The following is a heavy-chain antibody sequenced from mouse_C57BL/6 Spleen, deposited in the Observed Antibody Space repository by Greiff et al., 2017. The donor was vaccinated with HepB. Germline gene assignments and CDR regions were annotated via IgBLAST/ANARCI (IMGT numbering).Heavy chain of an antibody. Sequence: QVQLQQSGAELVKPGASVKISCKASGYAFSSYWMNWVKQRPGKGLEWIGQIYPGDGDTNYNGKFKGKATLTADKSSSTAYMQLSSLTSEDSAVYFCARGGLYDGYYVDYFDRWGQGTTLTVSS. CDR3: ARGGLYDGYYVDYFDR. V-gene: IGHV1-80*01. D-gene: IGHD2-3*01. CDR2: IYPGDGDT. CDR1: GYAFSSYW. J-gene: IGHJ2*01.